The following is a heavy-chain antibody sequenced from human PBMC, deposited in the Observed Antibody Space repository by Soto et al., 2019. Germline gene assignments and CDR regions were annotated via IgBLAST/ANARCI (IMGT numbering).Heavy chain of an antibody. V-gene: IGHV4-30-2*01. CDR1: GGPISSGGYS. Sequence: SETLSLTCAVSGGPISSGGYSWSWIRQPPGKGLEWIGYIYHSGSTYYNPSLKSRVTISVDRSKNQFSLKLSSVTAADTAVYYCARVLSLQFFDYWGQGTLVTV. CDR2: IYHSGST. J-gene: IGHJ4*02. D-gene: IGHD4-4*01. CDR3: ARVLSLQFFDY.